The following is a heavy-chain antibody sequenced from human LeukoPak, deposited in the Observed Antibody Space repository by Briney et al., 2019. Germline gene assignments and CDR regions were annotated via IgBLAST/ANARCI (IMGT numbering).Heavy chain of an antibody. D-gene: IGHD2-2*01. CDR3: ARGRSKYCSSTSCYFPMDV. J-gene: IGHJ6*03. CDR2: INHSGST. V-gene: IGHV4-34*01. Sequence: SETLSLTCAVYGGSFSGYYWSWIRQPPGKGLEWTGEINHSGSTNYNPSLKSRVSISVDTSKNQFFLKLTSVTAADTAVYYCARGRSKYCSSTSCYFPMDVWGKGTTVTVSS. CDR1: GGSFSGYY.